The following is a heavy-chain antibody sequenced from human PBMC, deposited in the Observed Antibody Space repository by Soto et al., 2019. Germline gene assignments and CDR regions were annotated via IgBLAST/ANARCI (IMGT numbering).Heavy chain of an antibody. Sequence: ASVKVSCKDSGYTFTRYAMHWGGQAHGQRLEWMGWINAGSGNTKYSQKFQGRVTITRDTSASTAYMELSSLRSEATAVYSCASSNIVAAPYGMDVWGQGTTVTVSS. CDR3: ASSNIVAAPYGMDV. D-gene: IGHD5-12*01. V-gene: IGHV1-3*01. CDR1: GYTFTRYA. CDR2: INAGSGNT. J-gene: IGHJ6*02.